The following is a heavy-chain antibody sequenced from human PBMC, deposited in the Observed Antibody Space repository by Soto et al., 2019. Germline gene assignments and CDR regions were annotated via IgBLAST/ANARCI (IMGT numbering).Heavy chain of an antibody. CDR1: GGTFSSYT. J-gene: IGHJ4*02. CDR2: IIPILGIA. CDR3: ARSSRTSMTTVTTVDY. D-gene: IGHD4-17*01. Sequence: ASVKVSCKASGGTFSSYTISWVRQAPGQGLEWMGRIIPILGIANYAQKFQGRVTITADKSTSTAYMELSSLRSEDTAVYYCARSSRTSMTTVTTVDYWGQGTLVTVSS. V-gene: IGHV1-69*02.